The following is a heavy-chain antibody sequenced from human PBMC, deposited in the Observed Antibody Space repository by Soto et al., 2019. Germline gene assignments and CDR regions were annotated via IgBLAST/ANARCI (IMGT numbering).Heavy chain of an antibody. CDR2: IYYSGST. V-gene: IGHV4-59*01. Sequence: QVQLQESGPGLVKPSETLSLTCTVSGGSISSYYWSWIRQPPGKGLEWIGYIYYSGSTNYNPSLKXPVXIXVDTSKNQFSLKLSSVTAADTAVYYCARGRGGYFDLWGRGTLVTVSS. CDR3: ARGRGGYFDL. CDR1: GGSISSYY. J-gene: IGHJ2*01.